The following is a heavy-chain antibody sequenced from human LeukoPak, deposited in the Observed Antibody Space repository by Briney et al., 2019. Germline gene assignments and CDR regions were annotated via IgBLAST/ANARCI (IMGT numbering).Heavy chain of an antibody. J-gene: IGHJ4*02. Sequence: PSETLSLTCTVSCGSISNYYWSWIRQSPEKGLEWIGYIHDSGSTNYNPSLKSRVTISVDTSKNQFSLKLSSVTAADTAVYYCARLDAAAGRYLQFFYWGQGTLVTVSS. V-gene: IGHV4-59*08. CDR1: CGSISNYY. CDR3: ARLDAAAGRYLQFFY. D-gene: IGHD5-24*01. CDR2: IHDSGST.